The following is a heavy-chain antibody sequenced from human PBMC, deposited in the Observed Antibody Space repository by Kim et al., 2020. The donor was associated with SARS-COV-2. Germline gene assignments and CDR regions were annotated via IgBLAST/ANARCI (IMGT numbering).Heavy chain of an antibody. V-gene: IGHV3-53*01. D-gene: IGHD2-2*01. Sequence: GGSLRLSCAASGFTVSNNYMSWVRQAPGKGLEWVSVLCSDGSTYYADSVKGRFTISRDNSKNTLYLQMNSLRAEDTAVDYCSRDFQPGWGQGTLVTVSA. CDR2: LCSDGST. CDR1: GFTVSNNY. J-gene: IGHJ4*02. CDR3: SRDFQPG.